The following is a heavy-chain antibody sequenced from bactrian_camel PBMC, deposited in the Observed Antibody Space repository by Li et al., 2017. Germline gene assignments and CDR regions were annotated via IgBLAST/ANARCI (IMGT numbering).Heavy chain of an antibody. Sequence: HVQLVESGGDSVQAGGSLRLSCAASGYTYRGSCMGWFRQAPGKEREGVAAIESDDSTMYADSVKGRFTISKDGAKNTLYLQMSSLSPDDTAMYYCAASGLFAGLCTSDGAASLPYRGQGTQVTVS. CDR2: IESDDST. V-gene: IGHV3S55*01. D-gene: IGHD1*01. CDR3: AASGLFAGLCTSDGAASLPY. CDR1: GYTYRGSC. J-gene: IGHJ4*01.